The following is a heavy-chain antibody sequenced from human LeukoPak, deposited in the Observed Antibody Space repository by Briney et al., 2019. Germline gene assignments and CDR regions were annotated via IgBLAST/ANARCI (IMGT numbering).Heavy chain of an antibody. CDR1: GFTFSSYW. D-gene: IGHD5-12*01. J-gene: IGHJ6*02. Sequence: GGSLRLSCAASGFTFSSYWMSWVRQAPGKGLEWVANIKQDGSEKYYVDSVKGRFTISRDNAKNSLYLQMNSLRAEDTAVYYCARDALYSGYDTINYYYYGMDVWGQGTTVTVSS. V-gene: IGHV3-7*01. CDR3: ARDALYSGYDTINYYYYGMDV. CDR2: IKQDGSEK.